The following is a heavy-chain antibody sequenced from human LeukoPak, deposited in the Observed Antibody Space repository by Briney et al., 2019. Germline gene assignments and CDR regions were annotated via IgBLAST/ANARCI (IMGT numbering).Heavy chain of an antibody. J-gene: IGHJ4*01. V-gene: IGHV4-59*01. CDR1: GGSISSYY. D-gene: IGHD6-13*01. CDR2: IYYSGST. Sequence: SETLSLTCTVSGGSISSYYWRWIRQPPGKGLEWIGYIYYSGSTNYNPSLRSRVTISVDTSKNQFSLKLSSVTAADTAVYYCARVLYSSYLDYWGQRSLVTVSS. CDR3: ARVLYSSYLDY.